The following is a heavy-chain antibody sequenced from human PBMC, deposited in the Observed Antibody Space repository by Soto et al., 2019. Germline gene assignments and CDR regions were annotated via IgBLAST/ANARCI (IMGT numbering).Heavy chain of an antibody. V-gene: IGHV3-7*01. Sequence: GGSLRLSCGASGLTFSRCLMSWVRQAPGKGLEWVASISQDGTDTDYVDSVKGRFAISRDNPKNSLYLQMNSLRADDTAVYYCARDPLSYGDYAQTYWYFVLWCRGTLLTVSS. CDR2: ISQDGTDT. J-gene: IGHJ2*01. CDR3: ARDPLSYGDYAQTYWYFVL. CDR1: GLTFSRCL. D-gene: IGHD4-17*01.